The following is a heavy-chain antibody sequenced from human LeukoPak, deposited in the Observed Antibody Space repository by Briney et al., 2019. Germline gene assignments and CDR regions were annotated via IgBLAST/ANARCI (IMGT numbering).Heavy chain of an antibody. V-gene: IGHV3-7*01. Sequence: GGSLRLSCAASGFTFSSYWMSWVRQAPGKGLEWVANIKQDGSEKYYVDSVKGRFTISRDNAKNSLYLQMNSLRAEDTAVYYCARDPVVGATPPYYYYGMDVWSQGTTVTVSS. CDR3: ARDPVVGATPPYYYYGMDV. J-gene: IGHJ6*02. D-gene: IGHD1-26*01. CDR2: IKQDGSEK. CDR1: GFTFSSYW.